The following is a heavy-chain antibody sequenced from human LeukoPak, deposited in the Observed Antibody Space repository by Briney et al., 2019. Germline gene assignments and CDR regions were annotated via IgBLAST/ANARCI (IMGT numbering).Heavy chain of an antibody. D-gene: IGHD3-10*01. Sequence: SETLSLTCAVYGGSFSGYYWSWIRQPPGKGLEWIGEINHSGSTNYNLSLKSRVAISVDTSKNQFSLKLSSVTAADTAVYYCARRITMVRGGRIDIWGQGTMVTVSS. CDR3: ARRITMVRGGRIDI. V-gene: IGHV4-34*01. CDR2: INHSGST. J-gene: IGHJ3*02. CDR1: GGSFSGYY.